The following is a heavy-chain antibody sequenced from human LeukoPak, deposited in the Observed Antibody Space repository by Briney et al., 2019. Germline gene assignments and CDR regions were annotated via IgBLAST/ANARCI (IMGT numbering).Heavy chain of an antibody. CDR3: TTDFSGEGDY. CDR2: ITGGGDYT. CDR1: GFTFSIYV. V-gene: IGHV3-23*01. D-gene: IGHD6-19*01. J-gene: IGHJ4*02. Sequence: GGSLRLSCAASGFTFSIYVMNRVRQAPGKGLECVSTITGGGDYTYYADSVKGRFTISRDNSKNTLYLQMNSLKTEDTAVYYCTTDFSGEGDYWGQGTLVTVSS.